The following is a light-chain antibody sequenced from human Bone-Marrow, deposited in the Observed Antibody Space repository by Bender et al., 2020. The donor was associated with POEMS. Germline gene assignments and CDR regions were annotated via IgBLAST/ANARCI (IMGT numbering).Light chain of an antibody. J-gene: IGLJ3*02. CDR2: YNT. Sequence: QSVLTQPPSVSGAPGQRVTISCTGSSSNIGAGYAVHWYQQLPGTAPKLLIYYNTNRPSGVPDRFSGSKSGTSASLAITGLQTEDEADYYCSSYTTNSLWVFGGGTKLTV. V-gene: IGLV1-40*01. CDR3: SSYTTNSLWV. CDR1: SSNIGAGYA.